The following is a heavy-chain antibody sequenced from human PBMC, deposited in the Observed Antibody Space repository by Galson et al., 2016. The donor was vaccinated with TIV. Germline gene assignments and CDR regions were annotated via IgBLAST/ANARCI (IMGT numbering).Heavy chain of an antibody. V-gene: IGHV4-4*07. D-gene: IGHD5-18*01. CDR3: ATVNTNSLKYFDY. J-gene: IGHJ4*02. CDR1: GGSVSRYY. Sequence: SETLSLTCSVSGGSVSRYYWSWVRQSPGKGLEWIGRIFTDGTTTYNPSLKSRVAISVDTSRRQFSLRLRSVTAADTALYYCATVNTNSLKYFDYWGQGIQVTVS. CDR2: IFTDGTT.